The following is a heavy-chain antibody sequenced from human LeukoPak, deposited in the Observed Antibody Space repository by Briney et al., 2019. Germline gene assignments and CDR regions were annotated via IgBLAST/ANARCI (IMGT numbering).Heavy chain of an antibody. CDR1: GYSFTSYW. D-gene: IGHD2-2*01. Sequence: GESLKISCKGSGYSFTSYWIGWVRQMPGKGLEWMGIIYPGDSDTRYSPSFQGQVTISADKSISTAYLQWSSLKASDTAVYYCARGRDIVVVPAANWFDPWGQGTLVTVSS. J-gene: IGHJ5*02. CDR3: ARGRDIVVVPAANWFDP. V-gene: IGHV5-51*01. CDR2: IYPGDSDT.